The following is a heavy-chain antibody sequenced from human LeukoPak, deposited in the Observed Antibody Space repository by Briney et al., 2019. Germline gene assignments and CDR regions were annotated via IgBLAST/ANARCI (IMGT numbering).Heavy chain of an antibody. V-gene: IGHV1-2*06. J-gene: IGHJ5*02. CDR3: ARDVDIVATNWFDP. D-gene: IGHD5-12*01. CDR2: INPNSGGT. CDR1: GYTFTGYY. Sequence: ASVKVSCMASGYTFTGYYMHWVRQAPGQGLEWMGRINPNSGGTNYAQKFQGRVTMTRDTSISTAYMELSRLRSDDTAVYYCARDVDIVATNWFDPWGQGTLVTVSS.